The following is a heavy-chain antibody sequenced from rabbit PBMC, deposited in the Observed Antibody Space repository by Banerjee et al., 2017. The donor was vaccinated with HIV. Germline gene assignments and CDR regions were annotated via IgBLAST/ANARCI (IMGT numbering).Heavy chain of an antibody. CDR2: VDAGSSGST. J-gene: IGHJ4*01. D-gene: IGHD2-1*01. CDR3: ARGYDDYGDYWDL. CDR1: GFDFSGSA. Sequence: QEQLVESGGGLVQPEGSLTLTCKASGFDFSGSAMCWVRQAPGKGLEWIACVDAGSSGSTYYASWAKGRFTISKTSSTTVTLQMTSLTAADTATYFCARGYDDYGDYWDLWGPGTLVTVS. V-gene: IGHV1S45*01.